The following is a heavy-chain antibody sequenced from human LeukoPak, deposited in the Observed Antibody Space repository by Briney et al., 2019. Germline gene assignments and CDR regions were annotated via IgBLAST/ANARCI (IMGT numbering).Heavy chain of an antibody. CDR1: GYSFTSYW. CDR3: ARRISDAFDI. CDR2: IFPSDSDS. D-gene: IGHD3-10*01. Sequence: PGESLKISCEASGYSFTSYWIGWVRQMPGKGLEWMGIIFPSDSDSTYSPSFQGQVTISVDKSISTASLQWNILKASDTAMYYCARRISDAFDIWGQGTMVTVSS. J-gene: IGHJ3*02. V-gene: IGHV5-51*01.